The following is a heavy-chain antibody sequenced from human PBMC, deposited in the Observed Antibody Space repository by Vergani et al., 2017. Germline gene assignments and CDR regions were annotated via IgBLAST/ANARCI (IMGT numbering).Heavy chain of an antibody. D-gene: IGHD3-22*01. CDR3: ARVSYDSSGLFDY. CDR1: GYTFTSYD. CDR2: MNPNSGNT. Sequence: QVQLVQSGAEVKKPGASVKVSCKASGYTFTSYDINWVLQATGQGREWMGWMNPNSGNTGYAQKFQGRVTMTRKTSISTAYMEQSSLRSEDTAVYYCARVSYDSSGLFDYWGQGTLVTVSS. J-gene: IGHJ4*02. V-gene: IGHV1-8*01.